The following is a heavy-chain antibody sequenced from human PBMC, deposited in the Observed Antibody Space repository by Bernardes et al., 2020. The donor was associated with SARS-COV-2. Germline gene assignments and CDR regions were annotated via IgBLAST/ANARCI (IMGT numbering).Heavy chain of an antibody. CDR3: AKDMGIGQWLYSYYYYYGMDV. J-gene: IGHJ6*02. CDR1: GFTFGDYA. CDR2: ISWNSGSI. Sequence: GGSLRLSCAASGFTFGDYAMHWVRQAPGKGLEWVSGISWNSGSIGYADSVKGRFTISRDNAKNSLYLQMNSLRAEDTALYYCAKDMGIGQWLYSYYYYYGMDVWGQGTTVTVSS. V-gene: IGHV3-9*01. D-gene: IGHD6-19*01.